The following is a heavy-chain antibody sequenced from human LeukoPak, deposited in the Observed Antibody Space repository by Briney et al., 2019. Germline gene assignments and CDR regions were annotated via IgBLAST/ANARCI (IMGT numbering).Heavy chain of an antibody. J-gene: IGHJ6*02. V-gene: IGHV4-59*01. Sequence: PSETLSLTCTVSGGSMSSYYWSWIRQPPGKGLEWIGYIFYSGSTNYNPSLKSRVTISVDTSKNQFSLKLSSVTAADTAVYYCARGGGATADIYYYYGMDVWGQGTTVTVSS. D-gene: IGHD1-26*01. CDR1: GGSMSSYY. CDR2: IFYSGST. CDR3: ARGGGATADIYYYYGMDV.